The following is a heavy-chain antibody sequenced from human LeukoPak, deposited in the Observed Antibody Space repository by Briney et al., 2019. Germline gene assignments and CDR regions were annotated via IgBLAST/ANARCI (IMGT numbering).Heavy chain of an antibody. CDR2: INHSGST. D-gene: IGHD6-13*01. J-gene: IGHJ4*02. V-gene: IGHV4-34*01. CDR1: GGSFSGYY. Sequence: PSETLSLTCAVYGGSFSGYYWSWIRQPPGKGLEWIGEINHSGSTNHNPSLKSRVTISVDTSKNQFSLKLSSVTAADTAVYYCARGKYSSSWYFDYWGQGTLVTVSS. CDR3: ARGKYSSSWYFDY.